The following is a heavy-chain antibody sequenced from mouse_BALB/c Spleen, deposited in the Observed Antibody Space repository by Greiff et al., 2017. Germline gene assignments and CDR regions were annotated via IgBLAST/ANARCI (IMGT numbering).Heavy chain of an antibody. CDR2: IWRGGST. CDR1: GFSLTSYG. D-gene: IGHD2-10*02. CDR3: AKGYGNDYAMDY. V-gene: IGHV2-5-1*01. Sequence: VQLQQSGPSLVQPSQSLSITCTVSGFSLTSYGVHWVRQSPGKGLEWLGVIWRGGSTDYNAAFMSRLSITKDNSKSQVFFKMNSLQADDTAIYYCAKGYGNDYAMDYWGQGTSVTVSS. J-gene: IGHJ4*01.